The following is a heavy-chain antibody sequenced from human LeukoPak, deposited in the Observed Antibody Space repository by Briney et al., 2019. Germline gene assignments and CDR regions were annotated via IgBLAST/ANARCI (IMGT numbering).Heavy chain of an antibody. J-gene: IGHJ4*02. CDR3: ARGRGSGSYNSIHY. V-gene: IGHV3-20*04. CDR2: TNWNGGST. Sequence: GGSLRLSCAASGFTFDNYGMSWVRQAPGKGLEWVSGTNWNGGSTGYADSVKGRFTISRDNAKNSLYLQMNSLRVEDTASYYCARGRGSGSYNSIHYWGQGTLVTVSS. D-gene: IGHD3-10*01. CDR1: GFTFDNYG.